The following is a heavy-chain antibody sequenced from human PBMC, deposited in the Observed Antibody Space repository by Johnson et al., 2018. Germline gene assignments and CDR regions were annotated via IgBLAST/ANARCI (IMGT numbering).Heavy chain of an antibody. CDR1: GFTFSNYA. Sequence: VQLVESGGGLVQPGGSLRLSCAASGFTFSNYAMHWVRQAPGKGLEYVSAIRTNGGSTYYASSVKGRFTFSRDNSKHTLYLQMGSLRAEDMAVYYFARGGYRSSFSYYYYYMDVWGKGTTVTVSS. CDR3: ARGGYRSSFSYYYYYMDV. D-gene: IGHD6-6*01. V-gene: IGHV3-64*01. J-gene: IGHJ6*03. CDR2: IRTNGGST.